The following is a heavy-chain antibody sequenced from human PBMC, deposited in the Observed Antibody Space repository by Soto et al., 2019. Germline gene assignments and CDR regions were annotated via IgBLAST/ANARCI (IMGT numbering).Heavy chain of an antibody. D-gene: IGHD2-2*01. CDR3: ARVYCSRTCCYDIDY. V-gene: IGHV1-18*01. CDR1: GYTFTSYG. Sequence: QVQLVQSGAEVKKPGASVKVSCKASGYTFTSYGISWVRQAPGQGLEWMGWISAYNGNTNDVQKLQGRVTMTTDTSTSTAYMELRSLRSDDTAVYYCARVYCSRTCCYDIDYWGQGTLVTVSS. CDR2: ISAYNGNT. J-gene: IGHJ4*02.